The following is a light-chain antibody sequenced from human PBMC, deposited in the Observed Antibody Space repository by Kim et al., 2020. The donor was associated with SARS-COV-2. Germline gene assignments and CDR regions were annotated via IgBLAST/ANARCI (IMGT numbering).Light chain of an antibody. CDR3: QQYNNWPFT. CDR1: QSLSSN. V-gene: IGKV3-15*01. CDR2: DAF. J-gene: IGKJ3*01. Sequence: EIVMTQSPATLSVSPGERAALSCRASQSLSSNLAWYQQKPGLAPRLLIYDAFTRATGIPARFSGSGSGTEFTLTISSLQSEDFALYYCQQYNNWPFTFGPGTKVDIK.